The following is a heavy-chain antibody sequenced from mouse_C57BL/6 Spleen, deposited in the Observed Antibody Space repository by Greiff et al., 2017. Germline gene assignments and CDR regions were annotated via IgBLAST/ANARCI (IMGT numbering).Heavy chain of an antibody. V-gene: IGHV1-69*01. CDR1: GYTFTSYW. Sequence: VQLQQPGAELVMPGASVKLSCKASGYTFTSYWMHWVKQRPGQGLEWIGEIDPSDSYTNYNQKFKGKSTLTVDKSSSTAYLQLNSMTSEDYAVYYCASLTTVVAYYFDYWGQGTTLTVSS. J-gene: IGHJ2*01. CDR2: IDPSDSYT. CDR3: ASLTTVVAYYFDY. D-gene: IGHD1-1*01.